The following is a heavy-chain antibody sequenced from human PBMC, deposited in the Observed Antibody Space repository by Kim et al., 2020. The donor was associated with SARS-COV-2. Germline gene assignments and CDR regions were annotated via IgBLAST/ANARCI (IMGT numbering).Heavy chain of an antibody. D-gene: IGHD6-13*01. CDR3: ARLSSSWYFLGRSNWYFDL. CDR1: GYSFTSYW. Sequence: GESLKISCKGSGYSFTSYWIGWVRQMPGKGLEWMGIIYPGDSDTRYSPSFQGQVTISADKSISTAYLQWSSLKASDTAMYYCARLSSSWYFLGRSNWYFDLWGRGTLVTVSS. CDR2: IYPGDSDT. J-gene: IGHJ2*01. V-gene: IGHV5-51*01.